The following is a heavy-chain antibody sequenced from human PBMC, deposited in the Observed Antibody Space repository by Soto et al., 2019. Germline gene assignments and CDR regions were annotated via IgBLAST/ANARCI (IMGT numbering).Heavy chain of an antibody. CDR2: ISAYNGNT. Sequence: GASVKVSCKASGYTFTSHGISWVRQAPGQGLEWMGWISAYNGNTNYAQKLQGRVTMTTDTSTSTAYMELRSLRSDDTAVYYCARGLSVLRFLEWLFPDYYYGMDVWGQGTTVTVSS. D-gene: IGHD3-3*01. J-gene: IGHJ6*02. CDR1: GYTFTSHG. V-gene: IGHV1-18*01. CDR3: ARGLSVLRFLEWLFPDYYYGMDV.